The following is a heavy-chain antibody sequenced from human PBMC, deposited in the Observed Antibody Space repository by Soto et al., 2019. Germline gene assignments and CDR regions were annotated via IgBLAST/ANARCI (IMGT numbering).Heavy chain of an antibody. J-gene: IGHJ5*02. D-gene: IGHD6-6*01. Sequence: PSETLSLTCAVSGDSISSDKWWSWVRQPPGKGLEWIGEIYHDGSANYSPSLKSRVTMSLDKSKNQFSLKLTSVTAADTAFYYCARVSRSSRTLFDPWGQGTLVTVSS. V-gene: IGHV4-4*02. CDR2: IYHDGSA. CDR3: ARVSRSSRTLFDP. CDR1: GDSISSDKW.